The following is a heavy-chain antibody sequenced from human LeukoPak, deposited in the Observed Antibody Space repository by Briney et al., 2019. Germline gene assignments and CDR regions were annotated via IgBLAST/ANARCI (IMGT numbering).Heavy chain of an antibody. CDR1: GGSISSSSYY. J-gene: IGHJ4*02. D-gene: IGHD2-8*01. CDR2: IYYSGST. V-gene: IGHV4-39*01. Sequence: SETLSLTCTVSGGSISSSSYYWGWIRQPPGKGLEWIGSIYYSGSTYYNPSLKSRVTISVDTSKNQFSLKLSSVTAADTAVYYCARHCTGCIDYWGQGTLVTVSS. CDR3: ARHCTGCIDY.